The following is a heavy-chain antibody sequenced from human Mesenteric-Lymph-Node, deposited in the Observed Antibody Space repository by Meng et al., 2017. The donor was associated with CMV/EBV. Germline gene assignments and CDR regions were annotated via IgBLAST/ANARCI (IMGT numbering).Heavy chain of an antibody. D-gene: IGHD6-19*01. J-gene: IGHJ4*02. Sequence: GGSLRLSCAASGFTFSSYSMNWVRQAPGKGLEWVSSISSSSSYIYYADSVKGRFTISRDNAKNSLYLQMNSLRAEDTAFYYCAKDTSGGWSYADHWGQGTLVTVSS. CDR3: AKDTSGGWSYADH. CDR2: ISSSSSYI. CDR1: GFTFSSYS. V-gene: IGHV3-21*04.